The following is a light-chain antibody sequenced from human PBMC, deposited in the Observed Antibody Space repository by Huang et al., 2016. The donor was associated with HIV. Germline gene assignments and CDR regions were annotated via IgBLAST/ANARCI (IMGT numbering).Light chain of an antibody. CDR3: QQRYNWPPIT. Sequence: EVVLTQSPDILSLSPGERATLSCRTSQSVSTDLAWYQQRPGQPPKLLIYDASSRAIGIPDRCSGSGSGTDFTLTISRLEPEDFAVYFCQQRYNWPPITFGQGSRLEIK. V-gene: IGKV3-11*01. J-gene: IGKJ5*01. CDR1: QSVSTD. CDR2: DAS.